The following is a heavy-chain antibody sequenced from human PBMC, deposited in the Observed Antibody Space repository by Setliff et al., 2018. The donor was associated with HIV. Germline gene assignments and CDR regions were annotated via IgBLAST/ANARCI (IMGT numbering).Heavy chain of an antibody. Sequence: SETLSLTCAVSGGSISSTNGWSWVRQPPGKGLEWIGEIYHSGSTNYNPSLKSRVTISLDKSKNQFSLKLSSVTAADTAVYYCAKGVAGLQYYYYYMDVWGKGTTVTVSS. J-gene: IGHJ6*03. D-gene: IGHD6-19*01. CDR2: IYHSGST. V-gene: IGHV4-4*02. CDR3: AKGVAGLQYYYYYMDV. CDR1: GGSISSTNG.